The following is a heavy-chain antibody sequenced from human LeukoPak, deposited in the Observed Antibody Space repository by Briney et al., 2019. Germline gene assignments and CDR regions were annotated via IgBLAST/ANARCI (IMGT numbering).Heavy chain of an antibody. J-gene: IGHJ6*02. V-gene: IGHV1-2*02. Sequence: ASVKVSFKASGYTFTVYYMHWVRQAPGQGLEWMGWINPNSDGTNYAQKFQGRVTMTRDTSISTAYMELSRLRSDDTAVYYCAATMTTDNDYYFGMDVWGQGTTVTVSS. CDR2: INPNSDGT. CDR3: AATMTTDNDYYFGMDV. D-gene: IGHD4-11*01. CDR1: GYTFTVYY.